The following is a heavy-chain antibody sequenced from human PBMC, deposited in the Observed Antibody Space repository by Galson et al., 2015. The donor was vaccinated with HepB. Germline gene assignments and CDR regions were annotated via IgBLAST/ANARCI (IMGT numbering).Heavy chain of an antibody. CDR2: ISDDGGEK. CDR3: ARTRYYVSGSYYNSYYFHY. D-gene: IGHD3-10*01. J-gene: IGHJ4*02. CDR1: GFSFSTYG. Sequence: SLRLSCAVSGFSFSTYGMHWVRQAPGRGLEWVALISDDGGEKHFADSVKGRFTISRDNSKDTLFLQMNSLRAEDTAVYYCARTRYYVSGSYYNSYYFHYWGQGTLVTVSS. V-gene: IGHV3-30*03.